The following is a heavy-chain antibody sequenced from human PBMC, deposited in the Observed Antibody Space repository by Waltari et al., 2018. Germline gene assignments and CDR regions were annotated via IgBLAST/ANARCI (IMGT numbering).Heavy chain of an antibody. CDR2: ISYSGST. D-gene: IGHD6-19*01. Sequence: QLQLRESGPGLVKPSETLSLTCTVPGGSISSRSCYWGWVRQSPGKGLEWIGSISYSGSTYYNPSLKSRVIISVDTSKEQFSLKLSSVTAADTAVYYCARQDISYTSGCLDYWGQGTLVTVSS. J-gene: IGHJ4*02. CDR1: GGSISSRSCY. V-gene: IGHV4-39*07. CDR3: ARQDISYTSGCLDY.